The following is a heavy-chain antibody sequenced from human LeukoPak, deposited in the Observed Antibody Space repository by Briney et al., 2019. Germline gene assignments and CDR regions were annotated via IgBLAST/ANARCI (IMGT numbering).Heavy chain of an antibody. Sequence: GGSLRLSCAASGFAFSSYAMSWVRQAPGKGLEWVSAISGSGGSTYYADSVKGRFTISRDNSKNTLYLQMNSLRAEDTAVYYCAKVGDSSGYFDYWGQGTLVTVS. J-gene: IGHJ4*02. CDR1: GFAFSSYA. V-gene: IGHV3-23*01. CDR3: AKVGDSSGYFDY. CDR2: ISGSGGST. D-gene: IGHD3-22*01.